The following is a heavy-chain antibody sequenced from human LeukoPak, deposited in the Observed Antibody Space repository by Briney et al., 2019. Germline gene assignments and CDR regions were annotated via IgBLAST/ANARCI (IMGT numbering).Heavy chain of an antibody. CDR1: GGTFSSYA. CDR3: ARWGMGVDTIQRPPHGWFDP. D-gene: IGHD5-12*01. J-gene: IGHJ5*02. Sequence: SVKVSCKASGGTFSSYAISCGRQSPGQWLEWMGGIIPIFGTENYAKPFPGRVTITADEPTRKAYMELSSLRSEDTAVYYCARWGMGVDTIQRPPHGWFDPWGQGTLVTVSS. V-gene: IGHV1-69*13. CDR2: IIPIFGTE.